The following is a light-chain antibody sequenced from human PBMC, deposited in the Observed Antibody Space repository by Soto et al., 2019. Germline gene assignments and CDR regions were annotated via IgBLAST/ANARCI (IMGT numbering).Light chain of an antibody. CDR3: QHLNTYPLT. J-gene: IGKJ4*01. CDR2: AAS. V-gene: IGKV1-9*01. CDR1: QGISSC. Sequence: DIQLTQSPSFLSASVGDRVTITCRASQGISSCLAWYQQKPGKAPNLLISAASTLRTGVPSRFSGSGAETEFTLIISSLQPEDFATYYCQHLNTYPLTFGGGTKVEI.